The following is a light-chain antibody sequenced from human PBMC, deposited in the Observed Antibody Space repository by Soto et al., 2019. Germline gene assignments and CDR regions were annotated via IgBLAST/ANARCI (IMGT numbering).Light chain of an antibody. Sequence: DIQMTQSPSSLSASVGDRVTITCRASQSISSYLNWYQQKPGKAPKLLIYAASSLQSGVPSRFSGSGSGTDFTLTISSLQPEDFATYYCQQSYSTPRKFTFGPGTKVEIK. CDR2: AAS. J-gene: IGKJ3*01. V-gene: IGKV1-39*01. CDR1: QSISSY. CDR3: QQSYSTPRKFT.